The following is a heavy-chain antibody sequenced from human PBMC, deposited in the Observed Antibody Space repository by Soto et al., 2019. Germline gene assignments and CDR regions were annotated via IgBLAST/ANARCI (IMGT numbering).Heavy chain of an antibody. Sequence: PGGSLRLPCAASGFTFSSYAMSWVRQAPGKGLEWVSAISGSGDSTNYADSVKGRLTISRDNSKNTLYLQMKSLRAEDTAVYYCAKGHRAHYDSSGYSYYFDYWGQGTLVTVSS. CDR3: AKGHRAHYDSSGYSYYFDY. J-gene: IGHJ4*02. D-gene: IGHD3-22*01. CDR2: ISGSGDST. CDR1: GFTFSSYA. V-gene: IGHV3-23*01.